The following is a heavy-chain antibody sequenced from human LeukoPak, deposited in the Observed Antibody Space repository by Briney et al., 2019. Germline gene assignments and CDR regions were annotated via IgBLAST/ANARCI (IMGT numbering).Heavy chain of an antibody. CDR3: ARYSRTYDILTGYSPGGYFDY. CDR2: IYTSGST. CDR1: GGSISSGSYY. J-gene: IGHJ4*02. V-gene: IGHV4-61*02. Sequence: SETLSLTCTVSGGSISSGSYYWSWIRQPAGKGLEWIGRIYTSGSTNYNPSLKSRVTISVDTSKNQFSLKLSSVTAADTAVYYCARYSRTYDILTGYSPGGYFDYWGQGTLVTVSS. D-gene: IGHD3-9*01.